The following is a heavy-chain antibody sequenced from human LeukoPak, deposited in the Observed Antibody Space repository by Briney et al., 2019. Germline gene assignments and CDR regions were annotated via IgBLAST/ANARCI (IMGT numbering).Heavy chain of an antibody. J-gene: IGHJ4*01. D-gene: IGHD3-22*01. CDR1: GFIVSINY. Sequence: PGGSLRLSCAASGFIVSINYMNWVRQAPGKGLEWVAFLYSDGTSYYADSVKGRFTISRDNAKNTLYLQMNSLRAGDTAVYYCARGGGYYGIDYWGQGTLVTVSS. CDR3: ARGGGYYGIDY. V-gene: IGHV3-53*01. CDR2: LYSDGTS.